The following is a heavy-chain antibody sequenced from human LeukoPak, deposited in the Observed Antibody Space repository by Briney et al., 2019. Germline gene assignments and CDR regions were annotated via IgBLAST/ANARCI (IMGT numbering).Heavy chain of an antibody. V-gene: IGHV3-48*01. CDR3: VRQFAS. Sequence: GGSLRLSCAASGFSFSDAWMNWVRQLPGKRLEWVAYVSGSGSTVYYADSVKGRFTVSRDNGKSSLYLQMNSLRVEDTAMYYCVRQFASWGQGTLVTVSS. CDR1: GFSFSDAW. J-gene: IGHJ4*02. CDR2: VSGSGSTV.